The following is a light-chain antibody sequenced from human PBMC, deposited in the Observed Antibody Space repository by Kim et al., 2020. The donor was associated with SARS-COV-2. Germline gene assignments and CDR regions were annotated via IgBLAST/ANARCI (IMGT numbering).Light chain of an antibody. V-gene: IGLV3-19*01. Sequence: SSELTQDPTVSVALGQTVRITCQGDSLRIYYAAWYQQRPGQAPVLVIYGKDNRPSGIPDRFSGSISGNTATLTITGAQADDEADYYCYSRDTNGNYVLFG. CDR2: GKD. J-gene: IGLJ2*01. CDR1: SLRIYY. CDR3: YSRDTNGNYVL.